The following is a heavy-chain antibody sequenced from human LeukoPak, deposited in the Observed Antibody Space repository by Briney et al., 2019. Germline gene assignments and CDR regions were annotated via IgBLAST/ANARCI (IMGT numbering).Heavy chain of an antibody. J-gene: IGHJ4*02. Sequence: GGSLRLSCVASGFTFSGSAMHWVRQAPGKGLEWVGRIRSKGNNYATVYGVSVKGRFIISRDDSKNTTYLQMNSLKTEDTAVYYCTRLGAGPDWGQGTLVTVSS. CDR3: TRLGAGPD. CDR2: IRSKGNNYAT. V-gene: IGHV3-73*01. CDR1: GFTFSGSA. D-gene: IGHD3-16*01.